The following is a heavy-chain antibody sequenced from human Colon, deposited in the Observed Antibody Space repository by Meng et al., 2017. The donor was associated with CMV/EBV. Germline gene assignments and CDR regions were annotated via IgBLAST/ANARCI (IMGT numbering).Heavy chain of an antibody. CDR2: MKEDGSEI. V-gene: IGHV3-7*01. CDR3: ARGSNTYYGMDV. J-gene: IGHJ6*02. D-gene: IGHD6-13*01. Sequence: GESLKISCAASGFIFSAYTMSWVRQAPGKGLEWVARMKEDGSEIYYVDSVKGRFTISRDNAKKSLYLQMNSLRAEDTAVYYCARGSNTYYGMDVWGQGTTVTVSS. CDR1: GFIFSAYT.